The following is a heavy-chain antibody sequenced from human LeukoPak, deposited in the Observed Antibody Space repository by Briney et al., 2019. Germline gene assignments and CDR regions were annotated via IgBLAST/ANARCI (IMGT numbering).Heavy chain of an antibody. Sequence: GGSLRLSCAASGFTFSNYAMSWVRQAPGKGLEGVALIWYDGSNKYYADSVKGRFTISRDNSKNTLYLQMNSLRAEDTAVYYCAKGFCSRTSCYWYFDLWGRGTLVTVSS. CDR1: GFTFSNYA. D-gene: IGHD2-2*01. V-gene: IGHV3-33*06. CDR3: AKGFCSRTSCYWYFDL. CDR2: IWYDGSNK. J-gene: IGHJ2*01.